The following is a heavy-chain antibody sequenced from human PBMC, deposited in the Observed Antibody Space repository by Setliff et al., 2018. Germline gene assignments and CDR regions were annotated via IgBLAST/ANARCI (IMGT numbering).Heavy chain of an antibody. D-gene: IGHD3-22*01. CDR1: GYTFSSYG. J-gene: IGHJ4*02. Sequence: ASVKVSCKASGYTFSSYGVHWVRQAPGQRLEWMGWINAANGNTKYSQKFQGRVTITRDTSASTVYMELSSLRYEDTAVYFCARERGSYDSSTHYTYYFDYWGQGTLVTVSS. CDR2: INAANGNT. V-gene: IGHV1-3*01. CDR3: ARERGSYDSSTHYTYYFDY.